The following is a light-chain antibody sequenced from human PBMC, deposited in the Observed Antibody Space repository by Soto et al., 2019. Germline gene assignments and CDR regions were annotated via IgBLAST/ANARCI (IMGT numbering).Light chain of an antibody. J-gene: IGKJ4*01. V-gene: IGKV3-15*01. CDR2: SAS. CDR3: QQYNNWPLT. Sequence: EIVLTQSPAPLSLSPGERASLSCRSSQSVSAYLVWNQQKHGPAPRLLIYSASTRATGIPARFSGSGSGTEFTLTISSLQSEDVAVYYCQQYNNWPLTFGGGTKVDIK. CDR1: QSVSAY.